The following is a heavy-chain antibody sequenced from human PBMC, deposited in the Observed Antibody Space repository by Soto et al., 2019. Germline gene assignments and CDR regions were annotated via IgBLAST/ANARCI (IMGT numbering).Heavy chain of an antibody. V-gene: IGHV4-39*01. Sequence: TCFVSGDSIDSHDPHWSWIRQSPGKGLEWIGTVAYTGTTYYPPPLRGRVTVSADTSKNSFSLKLTSVTAADTAVYYCARHRACNTACDFDYWGQGTLVTVSS. CDR3: ARHRACNTACDFDY. CDR2: VAYTGTT. CDR1: GDSIDSHDPH. J-gene: IGHJ4*02. D-gene: IGHD2-15*01.